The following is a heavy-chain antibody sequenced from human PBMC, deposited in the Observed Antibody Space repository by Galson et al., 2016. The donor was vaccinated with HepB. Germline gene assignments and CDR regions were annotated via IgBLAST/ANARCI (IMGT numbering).Heavy chain of an antibody. J-gene: IGHJ4*02. CDR2: IIPLFGET. V-gene: IGHV1-69*06. CDR3: ASGDYYDRRGDYPMYYFDY. D-gene: IGHD3-22*01. CDR1: GNTFNNDA. Sequence: SVKVSCKASGNTFNNDAISWVRQAPGQGLEWMGGIIPLFGETTYAQKFQGRVTITADKSTSTAYMDLSSLRSEDTAVYYCASGDYYDRRGDYPMYYFDYWGQGTLVTVSS.